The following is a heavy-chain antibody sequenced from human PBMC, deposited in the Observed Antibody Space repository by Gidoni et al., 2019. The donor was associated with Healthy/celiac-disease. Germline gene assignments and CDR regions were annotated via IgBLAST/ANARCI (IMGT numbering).Heavy chain of an antibody. Sequence: QVQLVQSGAEVKKPGSSVKVSCKASGGTFSSYAISWVRQAPGQGLEWMGGIIPIFGTANYAQKFQGRVTITADESTSTAYMELSSLRSEDTAVYYCARADIVVVPAAMVGYYYYGMDVWGQGTTVTVSS. CDR3: ARADIVVVPAAMVGYYYYGMDV. D-gene: IGHD2-2*01. CDR1: GGTFSSYA. J-gene: IGHJ6*02. CDR2: IIPIFGTA. V-gene: IGHV1-69*01.